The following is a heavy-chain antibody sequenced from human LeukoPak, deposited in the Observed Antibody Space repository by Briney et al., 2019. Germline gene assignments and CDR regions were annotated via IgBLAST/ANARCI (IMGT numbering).Heavy chain of an antibody. Sequence: SETLSLACAVYGGSFSGYYWSWIRQPPGKGLEWIGEINHSGSTNYNPSLKSRVTISVDTSKNQLSLKLSSVTAADTAVYYCARGNLGGVIGVDYWGQGTLVTVSS. J-gene: IGHJ4*02. V-gene: IGHV4-34*01. D-gene: IGHD3-16*02. CDR3: ARGNLGGVIGVDY. CDR2: INHSGST. CDR1: GGSFSGYY.